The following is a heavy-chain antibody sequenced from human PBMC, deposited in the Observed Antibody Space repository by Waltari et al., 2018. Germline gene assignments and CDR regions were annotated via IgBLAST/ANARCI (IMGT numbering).Heavy chain of an antibody. Sequence: EVQLVQSGAEVKKPGESLKISCKGSGYSFTSYWIGLVPPMPGKGLGWMWIIYPGDSDTRYSPSFQGQVTISADKSISTAYLQWSSLKASDTAMYYCASLMATMTEAYYFDYWGQGTLVTVSS. D-gene: IGHD5-12*01. V-gene: IGHV5-51*01. J-gene: IGHJ4*02. CDR3: ASLMATMTEAYYFDY. CDR2: IYPGDSDT. CDR1: GYSFTSYW.